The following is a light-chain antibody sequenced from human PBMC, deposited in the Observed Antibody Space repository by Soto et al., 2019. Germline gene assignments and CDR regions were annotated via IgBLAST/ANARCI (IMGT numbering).Light chain of an antibody. CDR3: QQCDTPPFT. J-gene: IGKJ2*01. CDR2: EVS. Sequence: DIQVTQSPSSLSASVGDRVTIACQASQDISKYLNWYQQKPGKAPNLLIYEVSNLETGVPSKFSGGGSGTDFNLTISSLQPEDIATYYCQQCDTPPFTFGLGTKLEIK. V-gene: IGKV1-33*01. CDR1: QDISKY.